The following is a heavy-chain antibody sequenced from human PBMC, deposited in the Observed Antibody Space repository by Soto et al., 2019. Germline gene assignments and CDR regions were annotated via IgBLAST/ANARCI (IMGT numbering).Heavy chain of an antibody. J-gene: IGHJ4*02. Sequence: SETPYITCTVCGDFICTSYWTWIRQHQGKGLEWIGNVSYSGSTNYNSSLKSRVTMSIDTSKNQVSLKLSSVTAADTAVYYCARAQDAYNYGGFDYWGQGTLVTVSS. CDR2: VSYSGST. CDR3: ARAQDAYNYGGFDY. V-gene: IGHV4-59*01. D-gene: IGHD5-12*01. CDR1: GDFICTSY.